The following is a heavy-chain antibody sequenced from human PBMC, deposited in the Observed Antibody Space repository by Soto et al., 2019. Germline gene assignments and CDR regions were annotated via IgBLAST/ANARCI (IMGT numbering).Heavy chain of an antibody. Sequence: TLSLTCAVSGGSIGTSAYYWGWIRQAPGKGLEWIGSINHSGNTYLSPSLKDRVTMSVDTSKNSFSLKLRSATAADTGLYYCSRRAPEGFDPWGQGTLVTVSS. CDR3: SRRAPEGFDP. J-gene: IGHJ5*02. CDR2: INHSGNT. CDR1: GGSIGTSAYY. V-gene: IGHV4-39*01.